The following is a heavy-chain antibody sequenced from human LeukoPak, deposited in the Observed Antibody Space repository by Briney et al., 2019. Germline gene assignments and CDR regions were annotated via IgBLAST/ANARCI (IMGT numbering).Heavy chain of an antibody. CDR1: GGSLSSSNW. CDR3: ARGFSGWRHLYFDY. J-gene: IGHJ4*02. D-gene: IGHD6-19*01. CDR2: IYHSGST. V-gene: IGHV4-4*02. Sequence: PSGTLSLTCAVSGGSLSSSNWWSWVRQPPGKGLEWIGEIYHSGSTNYNPSLKSRVTISVDKSKNQFSLKLSSVTAADTAVYYCARGFSGWRHLYFDYWGQGTLVTVSS.